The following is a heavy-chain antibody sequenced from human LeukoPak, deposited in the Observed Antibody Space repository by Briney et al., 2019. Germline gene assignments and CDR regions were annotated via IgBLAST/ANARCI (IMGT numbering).Heavy chain of an antibody. CDR1: DGSISTSDYY. CDR3: ASGSGYSSSWRSAFDY. CDR2: IYYSGST. Sequence: NPSETLSLTCTVSDGSISTSDYYWGWIRQPPGKGLEWIGSIYYSGSTYYNPSLRGRVTIFVDSSKNQFSLKLSSVTAADTAVYYCASGSGYSSSWRSAFDYWGQGTLVTVSS. V-gene: IGHV4-39*01. D-gene: IGHD6-13*01. J-gene: IGHJ4*02.